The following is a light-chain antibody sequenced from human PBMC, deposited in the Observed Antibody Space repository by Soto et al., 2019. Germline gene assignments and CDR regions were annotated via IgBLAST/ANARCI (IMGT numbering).Light chain of an antibody. CDR1: SSNIGAGYD. V-gene: IGLV1-40*01. CDR2: GNI. J-gene: IGLJ1*01. Sequence: QAVVTQPPSVSGAPGQRVTISCTGSSSNIGAGYDVHWYQQLPGTAPKLLIYGNINRPSGVPDRFSGSKSGTSASLAITWLQAEDEADYYCQSHDSSLSGFVFGTGTKVTVL. CDR3: QSHDSSLSGFV.